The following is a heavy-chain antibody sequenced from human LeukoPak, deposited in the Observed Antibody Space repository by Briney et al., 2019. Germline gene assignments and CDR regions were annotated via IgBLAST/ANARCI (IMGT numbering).Heavy chain of an antibody. J-gene: IGHJ4*02. Sequence: GGSLRLSCAASGFTVSSNYMRWVCQAPGKGLEWVSVIYSGGTTYYADSVKGRFTISRDNSKNTLYLQMNSLRAEDTAVYYCARKYGDYVYYWGQGTLVTVSS. CDR1: GFTVSSNY. CDR2: IYSGGTT. D-gene: IGHD4-17*01. V-gene: IGHV3-66*01. CDR3: ARKYGDYVYY.